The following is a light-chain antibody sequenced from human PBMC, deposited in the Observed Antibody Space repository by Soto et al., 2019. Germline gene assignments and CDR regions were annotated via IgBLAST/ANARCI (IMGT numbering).Light chain of an antibody. J-gene: IGLJ2*01. CDR1: SSDVGGYNY. V-gene: IGLV2-14*03. Sequence: QSALTQPASVSGSPGRSITISCTGTSSDVGGYNYVSWYQQHPGKAPKLMIYGVSNRPSGVSNRFSVSKSGNTASLTISGLQAEDEADYYCTAYTSINTVVFGGGTKLTVL. CDR2: GVS. CDR3: TAYTSINTVV.